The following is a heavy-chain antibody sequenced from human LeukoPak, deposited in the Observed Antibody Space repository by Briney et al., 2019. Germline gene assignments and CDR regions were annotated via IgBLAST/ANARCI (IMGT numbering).Heavy chain of an antibody. CDR1: GFTFSSYW. J-gene: IGHJ4*02. D-gene: IGHD6-19*01. CDR3: TKDQPESSAYIRVGY. Sequence: PGGSLRLSCAASGFTFSSYWMHWVRQAPGKGLVWVSRINSDGSSTSYADSVKGRFTISRDNAKNTLYLQMNSLRAEDTAVYYCTKDQPESSAYIRVGYWGQGTLVTVPS. V-gene: IGHV3-74*01. CDR2: INSDGSST.